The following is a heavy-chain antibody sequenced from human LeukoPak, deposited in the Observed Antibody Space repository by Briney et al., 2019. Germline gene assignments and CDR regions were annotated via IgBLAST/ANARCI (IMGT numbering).Heavy chain of an antibody. J-gene: IGHJ4*02. CDR1: GFTFSSYA. Sequence: PGGSVRLSCAASGFTFSSYAMHWVRQAPGKGLEWVAVISYDGSNKYYADSVKGRFTISRDNSKNTLYLQMNSLRAEDTAVYYCARDGGVPAAMTAGRGYFDYWGQGTLVTVSS. CDR2: ISYDGSNK. D-gene: IGHD2-2*01. V-gene: IGHV3-30*04. CDR3: ARDGGVPAAMTAGRGYFDY.